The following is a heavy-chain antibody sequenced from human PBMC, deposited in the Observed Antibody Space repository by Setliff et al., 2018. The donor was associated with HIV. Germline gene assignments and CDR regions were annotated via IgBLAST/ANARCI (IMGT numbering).Heavy chain of an antibody. CDR2: INAGNGNT. J-gene: IGHJ4*02. CDR3: AREGNYDILDY. D-gene: IGHD3-9*01. V-gene: IGHV1-3*01. Sequence: QAPGQRLEWMGWINAGNGNTKYSQKFQGRVTITRDTSASTAYMELSSLRSEDTAVYYCAREGNYDILDYWGQGTLVTVSS.